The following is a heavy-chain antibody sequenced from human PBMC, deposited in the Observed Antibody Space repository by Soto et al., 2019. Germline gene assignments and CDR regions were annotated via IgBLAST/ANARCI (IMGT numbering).Heavy chain of an antibody. D-gene: IGHD5-12*01. J-gene: IGHJ6*02. V-gene: IGHV3-30-3*01. CDR2: ISYDGSNK. CDR3: GNHRGYRSGSGMDV. Sequence: GGSLRLSCAASGFTFSSYAMHWVRQAPGKGLEWVAVISYDGSNKYYADSVKGRFTISRANYKNTLHLQMNSPRAEDTAEYYCGNHRGYRSGSGMDVWGQGTTVTVSS. CDR1: GFTFSSYA.